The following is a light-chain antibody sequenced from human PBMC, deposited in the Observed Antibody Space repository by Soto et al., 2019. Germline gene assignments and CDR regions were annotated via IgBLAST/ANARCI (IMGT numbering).Light chain of an antibody. Sequence: QSALTQPPSASGSPGQSVTISCTGTSSDVGGYNYVSWYQQHPGKAPKLMIYEVSKRPSGVPDRFSGSKSGNTASLTVSGLPAEDEADYYRSSFAGSHNLKVFGGGTKLTVL. V-gene: IGLV2-8*01. J-gene: IGLJ2*01. CDR2: EVS. CDR3: SSFAGSHNLKV. CDR1: SSDVGGYNY.